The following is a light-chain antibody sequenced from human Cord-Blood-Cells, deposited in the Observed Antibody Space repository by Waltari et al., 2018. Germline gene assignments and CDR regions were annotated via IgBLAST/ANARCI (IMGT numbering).Light chain of an antibody. CDR3: QVWDSSSDVV. CDR2: YDS. CDR1: HPRRKS. J-gene: IGLJ2*01. V-gene: IGLV3-21*04. Sequence: SYVLTQAPAVSVAPGTTPRIHCGGHHPRRKSAHWDPQKPGQGPVLGIYYDSGRPSGLPERFSGSNSGNTATLTISSVEAGDEADYYCQVWDSSSDVVFGGGTKLTVL.